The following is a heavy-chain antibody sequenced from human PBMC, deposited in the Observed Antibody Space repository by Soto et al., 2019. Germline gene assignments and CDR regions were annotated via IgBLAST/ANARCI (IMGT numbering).Heavy chain of an antibody. J-gene: IGHJ6*02. V-gene: IGHV5-51*01. CDR1: GYSFTSYW. Sequence: SLKISCKGSGYSFTSYWIGWVRQMPGKGLEWMGIIYPGDSDTRYSPSFQGQVTISADKSISTAYLQWSSLKASDTAMYYCARPSKYDILTGYFMDVWGQGTTVTV. D-gene: IGHD3-9*01. CDR2: IYPGDSDT. CDR3: ARPSKYDILTGYFMDV.